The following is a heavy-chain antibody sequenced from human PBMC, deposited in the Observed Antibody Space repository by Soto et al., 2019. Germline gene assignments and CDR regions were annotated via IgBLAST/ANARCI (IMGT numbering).Heavy chain of an antibody. J-gene: IGHJ6*02. CDR1: GFTFSSYA. CDR2: ISYDGSNK. D-gene: IGHD6-6*01. Sequence: GGSLRPSCAASGFTFSSYAMHWVRQAPGKGLEWVAVISYDGSNKYYADSVKGRFTISRDNSKNTLYLQMNSLRAEDTAVYYCAAGIAARPGYGMDVWGQGTTVTVSS. V-gene: IGHV3-30-3*01. CDR3: AAGIAARPGYGMDV.